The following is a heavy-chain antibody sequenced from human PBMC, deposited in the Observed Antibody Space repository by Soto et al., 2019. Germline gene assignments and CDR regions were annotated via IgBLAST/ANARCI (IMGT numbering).Heavy chain of an antibody. CDR3: ARSPIPLHPDAAAGLIDY. Sequence: SETLSLTCAVYGGSFSGYYWSWIRQPPGKGLEWIGEINHSGSTNYNPSLKSRVTISVDTSKNQFSLKLSSVTAADTAVYYCARSPIPLHPDAAAGLIDYWGQGTLVTVSS. D-gene: IGHD6-13*01. J-gene: IGHJ4*02. V-gene: IGHV4-34*01. CDR1: GGSFSGYY. CDR2: INHSGST.